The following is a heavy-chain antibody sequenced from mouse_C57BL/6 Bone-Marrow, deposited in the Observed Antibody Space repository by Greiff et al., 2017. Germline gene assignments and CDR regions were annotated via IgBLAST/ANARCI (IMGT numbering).Heavy chain of an antibody. CDR3: ARGAYYSNYVGAMDY. J-gene: IGHJ4*01. CDR2: ISYDGSN. Sequence: VQLQQSGPGLVKPSQSLSLTCSVTGYSITSGYYWNWIRQFPGNKLEWMGYISYDGSNNYNPSLKNRISITRDTSKNQFFLKLNSVTTEDTATYYCARGAYYSNYVGAMDYWGQGTSVTVSS. CDR1: GYSITSGYY. V-gene: IGHV3-6*01. D-gene: IGHD2-5*01.